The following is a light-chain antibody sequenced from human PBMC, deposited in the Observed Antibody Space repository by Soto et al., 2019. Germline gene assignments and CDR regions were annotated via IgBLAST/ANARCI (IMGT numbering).Light chain of an antibody. V-gene: IGLV2-14*02. CDR2: EGS. Sequence: QSALTQPASVSGSPGQSITISRTGTSSDVGSYNLVSWYQQHPGKAPKLMIYEGSKRPSGVSNRFSGSKSGNTASLTISGLQAEDEADYYCTSYTGSTTLVFGTGTKVTVL. J-gene: IGLJ1*01. CDR3: TSYTGSTTLV. CDR1: SSDVGSYNL.